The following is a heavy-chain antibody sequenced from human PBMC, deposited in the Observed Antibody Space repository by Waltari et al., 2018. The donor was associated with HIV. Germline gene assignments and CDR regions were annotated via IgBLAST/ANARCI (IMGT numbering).Heavy chain of an antibody. J-gene: IGHJ6*02. CDR1: GGSISSSNW. CDR3: ARDIVRVVVVAATHYGMDV. V-gene: IGHV4-4*02. CDR2: IYHSGST. Sequence: QVQLQESGPGLVKPSGTLSLTCAVSGGSISSSNWWSWVRQPPGKGLEWIGEIYHSGSTNYNPSLKSRVTISVDKSKNQFSLKLSSVTAADTAVYYCARDIVRVVVVAATHYGMDVWGQGTTVTVSS. D-gene: IGHD2-15*01.